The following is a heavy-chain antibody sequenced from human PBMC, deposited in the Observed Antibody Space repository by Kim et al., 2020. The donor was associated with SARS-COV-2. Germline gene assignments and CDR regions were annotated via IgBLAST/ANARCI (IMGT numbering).Heavy chain of an antibody. D-gene: IGHD3-16*02. Sequence: ASVKVSCKASGYTFTGYYMHWVRQAPGQGLEWMGWINPNSGGTNYAQKFQGWVTMTRDTSISTAYMELSRLRSDDTAVYYCARGIMITFWGVIGPPAGWFDPWGQGTLVTVSS. CDR2: INPNSGGT. J-gene: IGHJ5*02. CDR1: GYTFTGYY. V-gene: IGHV1-2*04. CDR3: ARGIMITFWGVIGPPAGWFDP.